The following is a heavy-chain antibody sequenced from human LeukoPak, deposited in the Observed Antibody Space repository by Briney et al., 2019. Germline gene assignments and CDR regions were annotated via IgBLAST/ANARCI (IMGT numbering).Heavy chain of an antibody. CDR2: INPNSGVT. CDR3: ATSVITQAY. Sequence: ASVKVSCKASGYTFTGYYIHWVRQAPGQGPEWMGWINPNSGVTNYAQKFQGRVTMARDTSINTAYMELSRLRSDDTAVYYCATSVITQAYWGQGTLVTVSS. J-gene: IGHJ4*02. D-gene: IGHD3-22*01. CDR1: GYTFTGYY. V-gene: IGHV1-2*02.